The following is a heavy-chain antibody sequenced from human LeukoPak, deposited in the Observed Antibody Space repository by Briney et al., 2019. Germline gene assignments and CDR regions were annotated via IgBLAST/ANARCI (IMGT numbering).Heavy chain of an antibody. CDR1: GFTFSTYS. CDR3: ARVLKVTTLSYYYYYMDV. J-gene: IGHJ6*03. Sequence: PGGSLRLSCAASGFTFSTYSMSWVRQAPGKGLEWVSSISSNSRYIYYADSMRGRFTISRDNAKNSLYLQMNSLKPEDTAVYYCARVLKVTTLSYYYYYMDVWGKGTTVTVSS. V-gene: IGHV3-21*06. D-gene: IGHD4-17*01. CDR2: ISSNSRYI.